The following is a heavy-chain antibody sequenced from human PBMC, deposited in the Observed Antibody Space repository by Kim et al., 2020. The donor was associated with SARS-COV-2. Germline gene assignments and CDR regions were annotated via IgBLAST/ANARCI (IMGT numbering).Heavy chain of an antibody. CDR1: GYTFTSYG. Sequence: ASGKVSCKASGYTFTSYGISWVRQAPGQGLEWMGWISAYNGNTNYAQKLQGRVTMTTDTSTSTAHMELRSLRSDDTAVYYCARHYYDSRSGCDYWGQGTLVTVSS. J-gene: IGHJ4*02. D-gene: IGHD3-22*01. CDR2: ISAYNGNT. V-gene: IGHV1-18*01. CDR3: ARHYYDSRSGCDY.